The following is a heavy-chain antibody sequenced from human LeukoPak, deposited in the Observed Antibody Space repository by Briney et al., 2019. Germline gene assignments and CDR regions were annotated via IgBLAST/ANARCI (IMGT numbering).Heavy chain of an antibody. V-gene: IGHV4-39*07. J-gene: IGHJ2*01. CDR2: IYYSGST. CDR3: ARGPRAAGTNWYFDL. D-gene: IGHD6-13*01. Sequence: SETLSLTCTVSGGSISSSSYYWGWIRQPPGKGLEWIGSIYYSGSTYYNPSLKSRVTISVDTSKNQFSLKLSSVTAADTAVYYCARGPRAAGTNWYFDLWGRGTLVTVSS. CDR1: GGSISSSSYY.